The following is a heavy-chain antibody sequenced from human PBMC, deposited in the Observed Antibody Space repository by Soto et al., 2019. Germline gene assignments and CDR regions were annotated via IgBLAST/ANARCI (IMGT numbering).Heavy chain of an antibody. Sequence: VKVSCKASGGTFSSYAISWVRQAPGQGLEWMGGIIPIFGTANYAQKFQGRVTITADESTSTAYMELSSLRSEDTAVYYCARGGSGDRRYYYYYMDVWGKGTTVTVSS. CDR1: GGTFSSYA. CDR3: ARGGSGDRRYYYYYMDV. V-gene: IGHV1-69*13. D-gene: IGHD1-26*01. J-gene: IGHJ6*03. CDR2: IIPIFGTA.